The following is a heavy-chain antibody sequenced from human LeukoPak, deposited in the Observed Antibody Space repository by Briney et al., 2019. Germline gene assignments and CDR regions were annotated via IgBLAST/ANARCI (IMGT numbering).Heavy chain of an antibody. CDR1: VFTLSSCG. CDR2: IGPTGIDI. Sequence: GGSLLLSSAASVFTLSSCGFNWVRPAPGKGLEWVSSIGPTGIDIYYADSVRGRFTISRDNAKNSLYLQMNSLRAEDTAVYYCARVIAAAGKYYYYYYMDVWGKGTTVTVSS. J-gene: IGHJ6*03. V-gene: IGHV3-21*01. D-gene: IGHD6-13*01. CDR3: ARVIAAAGKYYYYYYMDV.